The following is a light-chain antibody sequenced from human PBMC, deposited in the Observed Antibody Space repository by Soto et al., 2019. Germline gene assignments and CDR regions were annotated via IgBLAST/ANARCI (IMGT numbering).Light chain of an antibody. CDR1: QSVLYTPNNKNY. J-gene: IGKJ1*01. V-gene: IGKV4-1*01. Sequence: DIVMTQSPDSLAVSLGERATINCKSSQSVLYTPNNKNYLAWLQQKPGQPPKLLFSWASNRESGVPVRFSGSGSGTDFTLSISSLQAEDVAVYFCQQYAALPWTFGQGTKVDIK. CDR2: WAS. CDR3: QQYAALPWT.